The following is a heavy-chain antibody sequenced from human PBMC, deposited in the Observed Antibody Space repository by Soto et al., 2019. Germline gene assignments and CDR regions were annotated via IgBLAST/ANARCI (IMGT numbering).Heavy chain of an antibody. CDR1: GFTFSSYA. CDR3: AKERITIFGVVIMRPV. V-gene: IGHV3-23*01. D-gene: IGHD3-3*01. Sequence: GGSLRLSCAASGFTFSSYAMSWVRQAPGKGLEWVSAISGSGGSTYYADSVKGRFTISRDNSKNTLYLQMNSLRAEDTAVYYCAKERITIFGVVIMRPVWGKGTTVTVFS. J-gene: IGHJ6*04. CDR2: ISGSGGST.